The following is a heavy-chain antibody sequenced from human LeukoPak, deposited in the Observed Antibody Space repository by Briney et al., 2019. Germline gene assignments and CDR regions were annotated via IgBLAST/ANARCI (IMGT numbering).Heavy chain of an antibody. J-gene: IGHJ4*02. V-gene: IGHV3-21*04. CDR1: GFTFSNYN. Sequence: GGSLRLSCAASGFTFSNYNMNWVRQAPGKGLEWVSSISSSSNKKRYADSVKGRFTISRDNGNNSLYLQLNGLRAEDTAVYYCAERLRWSNYWGQGTLVTVSS. D-gene: IGHD4-23*01. CDR2: ISSSSNKK. CDR3: AERLRWSNY.